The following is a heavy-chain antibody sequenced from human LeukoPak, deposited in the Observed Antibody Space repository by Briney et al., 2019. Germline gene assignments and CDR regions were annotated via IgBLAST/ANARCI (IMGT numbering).Heavy chain of an antibody. Sequence: PSETLSLTCAVYGGSFSGYYWSWIHQPPRKGLEWIGEINHSGSTNYNPSLKSRVTISVDTSKNQFSLKLSSVTAADTAVYYCARDGWLGRHYFDYWGQGTLVTVSS. CDR3: ARDGWLGRHYFDY. D-gene: IGHD3-22*01. CDR2: INHSGST. J-gene: IGHJ4*02. CDR1: GGSFSGYY. V-gene: IGHV4-34*01.